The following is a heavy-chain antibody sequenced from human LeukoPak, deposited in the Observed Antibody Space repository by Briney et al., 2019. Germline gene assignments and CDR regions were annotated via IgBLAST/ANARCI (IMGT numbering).Heavy chain of an antibody. D-gene: IGHD4-23*01. CDR3: ARARAVVSIIDY. J-gene: IGHJ4*02. Sequence: ASVKVPCEASGYTLTYNNISWVRQAPGQGLEWMGWINTKNGDTNYAQKLQGRVTMTTDTSTNTAYMELRSLRSDDTAVYFCARARAVVSIIDYWGQGTLVTVSS. V-gene: IGHV1-18*01. CDR1: GYTLTYNN. CDR2: INTKNGDT.